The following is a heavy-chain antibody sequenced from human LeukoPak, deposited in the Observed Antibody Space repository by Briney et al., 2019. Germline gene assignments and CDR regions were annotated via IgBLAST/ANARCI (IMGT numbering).Heavy chain of an antibody. V-gene: IGHV1-8*01. J-gene: IGHJ6*02. CDR2: MNPNSGNT. CDR3: ARRMGSAYYDFWSGYWNLDNGMAV. Sequence: APVKVSCKASGYTFTTYDINWVRQATGQGLEWMGWMNPNSGNTGYAQKFQGRVTMTRNTSISTAYMEMSSLRSEDTGVYYCARRMGSAYYDFWSGYWNLDNGMAVWGQGTTVTASS. D-gene: IGHD3-3*01. CDR1: GYTFTTYD.